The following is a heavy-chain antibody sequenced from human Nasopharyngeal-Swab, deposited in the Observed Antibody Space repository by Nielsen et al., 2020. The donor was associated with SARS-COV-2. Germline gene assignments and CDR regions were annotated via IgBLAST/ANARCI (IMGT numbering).Heavy chain of an antibody. D-gene: IGHD5-12*01. J-gene: IGHJ6*02. CDR2: INQSGST. V-gene: IGHV4-34*01. Sequence: SEALSLTCAVYGGSFSVYYWTWIRQSPGKGLEWIGEINQSGSTKSNPSLKSRLTISVEVSKNQFSLRLTSLTAADTAVYYCARGKWVRSPPDHFYYGMDVWGQGTTVTVSS. CDR1: GGSFSVYY. CDR3: ARGKWVRSPPDHFYYGMDV.